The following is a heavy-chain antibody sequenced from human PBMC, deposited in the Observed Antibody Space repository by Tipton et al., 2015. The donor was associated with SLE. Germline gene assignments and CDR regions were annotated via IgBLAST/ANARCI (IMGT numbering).Heavy chain of an antibody. D-gene: IGHD2-2*02. CDR2: INHSGST. CDR1: GGSFSGYY. V-gene: IGHV4-34*01. CDR3: ARGPGRYQFLYGYFQH. J-gene: IGHJ1*01. Sequence: GLVKPSETLSLTCAVYGGSFSGYYWSWIRQPPGKGLEWIGEINHSGSTNYNPSLKSRVTISVDTSKNQFSLTLNSVTAADTAVYYCARGPGRYQFLYGYFQHWGQGTLVTVSS.